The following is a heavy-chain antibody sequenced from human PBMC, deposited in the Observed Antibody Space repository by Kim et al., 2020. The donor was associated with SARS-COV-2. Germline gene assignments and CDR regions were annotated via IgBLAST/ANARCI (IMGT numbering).Heavy chain of an antibody. V-gene: IGHV3-30*07. CDR2: K. J-gene: IGHJ3*02. CDR3: ARGDGYEAFDI. Sequence: KYYADSVKGRFTLSRDNAKNPLYLQMNSLRAEDTAVYYCARGDGYEAFDIWGQGTMVTVSS. D-gene: IGHD5-12*01.